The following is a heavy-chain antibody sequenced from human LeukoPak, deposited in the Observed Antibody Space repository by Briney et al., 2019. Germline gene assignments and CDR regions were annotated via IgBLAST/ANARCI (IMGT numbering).Heavy chain of an antibody. J-gene: IGHJ4*02. D-gene: IGHD2-21*02. Sequence: GGSLRLSCAASGFTFSNYAMNWVRPAPGKGLEWVSVITSGGSTYYADSVEGRFTISRDNSKNTLYLQMNSLRAEDTAVYYCAKRLPVVGDRNRAFDYWGQGTLVTVSS. CDR2: ITSGGST. CDR1: GFTFSNYA. CDR3: AKRLPVVGDRNRAFDY. V-gene: IGHV3-23*01.